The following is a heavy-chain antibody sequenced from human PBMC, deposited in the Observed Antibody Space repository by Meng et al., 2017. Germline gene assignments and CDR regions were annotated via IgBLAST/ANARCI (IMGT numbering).Heavy chain of an antibody. D-gene: IGHD5-12*01. J-gene: IGHJ4*02. Sequence: GESLKISCAASGFTFSSYAMHWVRQAPGKGLEWVAVISYDGSNKYYADSVKGRFTISRDNSKNTLYLQMNSLRAEDTAVYYCARDAVNSGYGQGVDYWGQGTRV. CDR2: ISYDGSNK. CDR1: GFTFSSYA. CDR3: ARDAVNSGYGQGVDY. V-gene: IGHV3-30*01.